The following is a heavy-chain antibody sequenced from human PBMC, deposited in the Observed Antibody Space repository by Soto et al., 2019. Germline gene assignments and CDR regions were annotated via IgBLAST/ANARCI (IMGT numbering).Heavy chain of an antibody. J-gene: IGHJ4*02. CDR1: GYAFGVYY. CDR3: ARSISIAGRRDY. CDR2: INPSSGGT. V-gene: IGHV1-2*02. D-gene: IGHD6-6*01. Sequence: QVQLVQSGAEVKKPGASVKVSCRASGYAFGVYYIHWVRQAPGQGLESMGWINPSSGGTNYAQKVQDRVTMTRDTSITTAYMELSRLRSDDTAVYYCARSISIAGRRDYWGQGTLVTVSS.